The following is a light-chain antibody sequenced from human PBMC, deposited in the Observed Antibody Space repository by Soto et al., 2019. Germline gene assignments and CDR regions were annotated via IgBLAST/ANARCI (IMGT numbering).Light chain of an antibody. V-gene: IGLV1-44*01. CDR2: DND. J-gene: IGLJ1*01. Sequence: QSVLTQPPSASGTPGQRVTISASGSTSNIGSNTVSWYQQLPGTAPRLLIYDNDERPSGVPDRFSGSKSATSASLAISGLQPEDEGDYYCATWDDSRNGYVFGPGTQLTVL. CDR1: TSNIGSNT. CDR3: ATWDDSRNGYV.